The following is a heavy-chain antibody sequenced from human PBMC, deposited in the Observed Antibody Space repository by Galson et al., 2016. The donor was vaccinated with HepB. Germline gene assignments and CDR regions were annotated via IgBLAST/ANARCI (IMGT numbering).Heavy chain of an antibody. D-gene: IGHD3-10*02. CDR1: GFTFSDHY. CDR3: AKRHEYCPPVGCSVDY. V-gene: IGHV3-69-1*02. Sequence: SLRLSCAASGFTFSDHYMDWVRQAPGKGLEWVSSISSRSTYIHYADSVEGRFTISRDNAKNSLYLQMNSLRDDDTAVYYCAKRHEYCPPVGCSVDYWGQGTLVSISS. CDR2: ISSRSTYI. J-gene: IGHJ4*02.